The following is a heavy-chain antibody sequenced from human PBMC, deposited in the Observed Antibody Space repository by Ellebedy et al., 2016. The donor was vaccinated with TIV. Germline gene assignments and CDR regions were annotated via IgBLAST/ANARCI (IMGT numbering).Heavy chain of an antibody. J-gene: IGHJ6*02. CDR1: GFSFSSYA. V-gene: IGHV3-30*01. D-gene: IGHD4-11*01. CDR3: ARSWPPTSYGMDV. CDR2: ISFDGSNK. Sequence: GESLKISCAASGFSFSSYAMHWVRQAPGKGLEWVAIISFDGSNKYYADSVKGRFTISRDNSKNTLYVQMNSLRAEDTAVYYCARSWPPTSYGMDVWGQGTTVTVSS.